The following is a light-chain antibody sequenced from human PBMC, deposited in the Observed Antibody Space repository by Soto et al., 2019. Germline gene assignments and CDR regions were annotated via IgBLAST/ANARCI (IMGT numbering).Light chain of an antibody. Sequence: ERVMTQYPATLSVSPGERATLSCMAIQSVTINYLAWDQQKPGQAPRLLIYGASNRATGIPDRLSGSGSGTDFTLTISRPEPEDFAVYYCQQYGSSGTFGQGTKVDI. V-gene: IGKV3-20*01. J-gene: IGKJ1*01. CDR1: QSVTINY. CDR3: QQYGSSGT. CDR2: GAS.